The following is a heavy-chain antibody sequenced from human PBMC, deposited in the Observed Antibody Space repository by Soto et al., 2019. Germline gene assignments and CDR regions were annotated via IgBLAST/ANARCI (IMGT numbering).Heavy chain of an antibody. V-gene: IGHV3-66*01. CDR1: GFTVSSNY. CDR2: IYSGGST. D-gene: IGHD4-17*01. CDR3: ARESDYGDYVFDY. J-gene: IGHJ4*02. Sequence: GGSLRLSCAASGFTVSSNYMSWVRQAPGKGLEWVSVIYSGGSTYYADSVKGRFTISRDNSKNTLYLQMNSLRAEDTAVYYCARESDYGDYVFDYWGRGTLVTVSS.